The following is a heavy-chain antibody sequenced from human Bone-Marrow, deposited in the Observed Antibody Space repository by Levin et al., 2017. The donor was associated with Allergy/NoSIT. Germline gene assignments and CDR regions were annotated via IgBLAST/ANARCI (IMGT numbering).Heavy chain of an antibody. CDR2: IYSGGST. CDR3: ARETSILGYCSGGSCYPSIGYFDY. Sequence: GGSLRLSCAASGFTVSSNYMSWVRQAPGKGLEWVSVIYSGGSTYYADSVKGRFTISRDNSKNTLYLQMNSLRAEDTAVYYCARETSILGYCSGGSCYPSIGYFDYWGQGTLVTVSS. J-gene: IGHJ4*02. V-gene: IGHV3-53*01. CDR1: GFTVSSNY. D-gene: IGHD2-15*01.